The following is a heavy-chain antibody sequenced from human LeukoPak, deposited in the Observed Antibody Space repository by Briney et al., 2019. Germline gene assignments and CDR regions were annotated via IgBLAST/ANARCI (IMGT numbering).Heavy chain of an antibody. D-gene: IGHD3-3*01. Sequence: PGGSLRLSCAASGFTFSSYGMHWVRQAPGKGLEWAAFIRYDGSNKYYADSVKGRFTISRDNSKNTLYLQMNSLRAEDTAVYYCASYDFWSGYWYYFDYWGQGTLVTVSS. J-gene: IGHJ4*02. CDR3: ASYDFWSGYWYYFDY. V-gene: IGHV3-30*02. CDR2: IRYDGSNK. CDR1: GFTFSSYG.